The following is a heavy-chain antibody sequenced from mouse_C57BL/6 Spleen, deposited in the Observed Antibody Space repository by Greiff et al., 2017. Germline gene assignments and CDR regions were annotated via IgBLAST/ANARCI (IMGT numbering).Heavy chain of an antibody. CDR2: IRNKANNPAT. CDR3: TSFAY. V-gene: IGHV6-6*01. CDR1: GFTFSDSW. J-gene: IGHJ3*01. Sequence: EVQLQQSGGGLVQPGGSMKLSCAASGFTFSDSWMDWVRQSPEQGLEWVAEIRNKANNPATYYAESVEGRFTISRDDSKSSVYLQMNSLRAEDTGIYYCTSFAYWGQGTLVTVSA.